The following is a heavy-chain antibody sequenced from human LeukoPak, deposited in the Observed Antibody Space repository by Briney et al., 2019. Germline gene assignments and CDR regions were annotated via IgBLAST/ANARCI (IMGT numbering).Heavy chain of an antibody. Sequence: GGSLRLSCLTSGFALSTNAMSWVRQAPGKGLEWISGISGSGASTYYADSVKGRFTISRDDSRNTLYLQMNSLRGDDTAVYYCAKDVGKWESLHFFDYWGQGTLVTVSS. J-gene: IGHJ4*02. D-gene: IGHD1-26*01. CDR3: AKDVGKWESLHFFDY. V-gene: IGHV3-23*01. CDR1: GFALSTNA. CDR2: ISGSGAST.